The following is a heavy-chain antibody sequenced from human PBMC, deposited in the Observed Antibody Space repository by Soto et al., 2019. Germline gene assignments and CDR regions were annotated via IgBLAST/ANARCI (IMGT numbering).Heavy chain of an antibody. CDR3: ERDVFDI. V-gene: IGHV3-11*01. Sequence: GGSLRLSCAASGFTFSDYYMSWIRQAPGRGLEWVSYINSFGSTIYYADSVKGRFTISRDNAMKSLFLEMSSLRAEDTATYYCERDVFDIWGQGTMVTVAS. CDR1: GFTFSDYY. CDR2: INSFGSTI. J-gene: IGHJ3*02.